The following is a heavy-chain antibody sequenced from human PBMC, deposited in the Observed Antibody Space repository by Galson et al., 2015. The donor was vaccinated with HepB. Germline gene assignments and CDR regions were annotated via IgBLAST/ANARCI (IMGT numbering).Heavy chain of an antibody. V-gene: IGHV5-51*01. Sequence: SGAEVKKPGESLKISCKGSGYSFNTYWTAWVRQVPGKGLEWMGIIYPGDSNTRYSPSFQGQVTISTDKSINTAYLQWSSLRASDTAIYYCARRDINNWYFSLWGRGTLVTVS. D-gene: IGHD3-9*01. CDR3: ARRDINNWYFSL. CDR1: GYSFNTYW. CDR2: IYPGDSNT. J-gene: IGHJ2*01.